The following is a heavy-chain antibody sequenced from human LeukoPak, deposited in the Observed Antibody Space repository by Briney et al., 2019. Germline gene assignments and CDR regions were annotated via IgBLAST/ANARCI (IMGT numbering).Heavy chain of an antibody. CDR3: ARSGRAVDSFYFYMDV. Sequence: GGSLRLSCAASGFTFSQYWMSWVRRAREGGGVWVANLKCDGGEKQDVSEKSYVDSVKGRFTISTDNAKNSRYLQMNSLRAEDTAVYYCARSGRAVDSFYFYMDVWGKGTTVTVSS. CDR2: LKCDGGEKQDVSEK. J-gene: IGHJ6*03. D-gene: IGHD3-10*01. V-gene: IGHV3-7*01. CDR1: GFTFSQYW.